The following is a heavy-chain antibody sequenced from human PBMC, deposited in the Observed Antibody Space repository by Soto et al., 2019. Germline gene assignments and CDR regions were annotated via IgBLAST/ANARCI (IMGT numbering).Heavy chain of an antibody. V-gene: IGHV3-21*01. CDR1: GFTFSSYS. D-gene: IGHD6-19*01. CDR2: ISSSSSYI. J-gene: IGHJ3*02. Sequence: EVQLVESGGGLVKPGGSLRLSCAASGFTFSSYSMNWVRQAPGKGLEWVSSISSSSSYIYYADSVKGRFTISRDNAKNSLYLQMNSLRAEDTAVYYCASCIAVAVGAFDIWGQGTMVTVSS. CDR3: ASCIAVAVGAFDI.